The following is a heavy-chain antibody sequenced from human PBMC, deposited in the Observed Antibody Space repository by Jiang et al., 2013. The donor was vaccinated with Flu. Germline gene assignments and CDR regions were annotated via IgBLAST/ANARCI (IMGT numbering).Heavy chain of an antibody. D-gene: IGHD4-17*01. J-gene: IGHJ4*02. CDR1: GFTFSSAW. Sequence: VQLVESGGGLVQPGGSLRLSCAASGFTFSSAWMHWVRQAPGKGLVWVSRINTDGSPLDYADSVKGRFTVSTDNAKNTMYLQMNSLRVEDTAVYYCARAGEYRFAYWGQGTLVTVSS. CDR2: INTDGSPL. V-gene: IGHV3-74*01. CDR3: ARAGEYRFAY.